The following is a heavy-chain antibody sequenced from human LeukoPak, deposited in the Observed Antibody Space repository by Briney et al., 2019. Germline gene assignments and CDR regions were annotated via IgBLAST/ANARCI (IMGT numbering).Heavy chain of an antibody. CDR3: AKATAGNSSGRNPGWPVDY. J-gene: IGHJ4*02. Sequence: GGSLRLSCAASGFTFNSYAMTWIRQAPGKGLEWVSYVSGSGGITYYADSVKGRFTIFSVNSRNTLYLQMNSLRAEDTAVYYCAKATAGNSSGRNPGWPVDYWGQGTLVTVSS. D-gene: IGHD6-19*01. V-gene: IGHV3-23*01. CDR1: GFTFNSYA. CDR2: VSGSGGIT.